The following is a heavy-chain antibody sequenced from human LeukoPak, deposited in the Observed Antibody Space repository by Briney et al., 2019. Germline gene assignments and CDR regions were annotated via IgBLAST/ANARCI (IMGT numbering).Heavy chain of an antibody. D-gene: IGHD4-11*01. V-gene: IGHV3-23*01. Sequence: PGGSLRLSCAASGFTFSSYAMSWVRQAPGKGLEWVSSINGRGGSTYYADSVKGRFTISRDNSKNTLYLQMNSLRAGDTAVYYFAKSNSDDYSPSAYWGQGPLVTVSS. CDR3: AKSNSDDYSPSAY. CDR1: GFTFSSYA. CDR2: INGRGGST. J-gene: IGHJ4*02.